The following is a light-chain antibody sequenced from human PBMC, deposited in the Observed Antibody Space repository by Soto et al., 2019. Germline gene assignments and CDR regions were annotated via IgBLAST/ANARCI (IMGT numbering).Light chain of an antibody. Sequence: DIQMTQSPSSLSASVGDRVTISCRASQSISSYLNWYQQKPGKAPKLLIYAASSFQSGVPSRFSGSGSGTDFTLTIRSLQPEDFATYYCQQSYSIPWTFGQGTKVEIK. CDR1: QSISSY. CDR3: QQSYSIPWT. J-gene: IGKJ1*01. CDR2: AAS. V-gene: IGKV1-39*01.